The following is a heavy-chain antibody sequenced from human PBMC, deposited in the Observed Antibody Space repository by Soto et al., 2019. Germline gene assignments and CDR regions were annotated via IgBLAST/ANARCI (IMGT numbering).Heavy chain of an antibody. Sequence: QVQLVQSGAEVKKPGSSVKVSCKASGGTFGSYAISWVRQAPGQGLEWMGGIIPIPGTANYGQKFQGRVTIAADESTNTAYMELSSMRSEDTAVYYCARSQGSSTSLEIYYYYYYGMDVSGQGTTVTVSS. CDR2: IIPIPGTA. V-gene: IGHV1-69*01. CDR1: GGTFGSYA. CDR3: ARSQGSSTSLEIYYYYYYGMDV. D-gene: IGHD2-2*01. J-gene: IGHJ6*02.